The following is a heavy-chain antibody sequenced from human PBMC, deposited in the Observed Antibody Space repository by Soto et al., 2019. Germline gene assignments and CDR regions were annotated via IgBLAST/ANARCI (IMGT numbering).Heavy chain of an antibody. CDR3: ARRHSGGFFRFFDY. Sequence: SVKVSCKASGGSLSTNPISWVRQAPGQGLEWMGGTGSGTGPGNNAQKFQGRLTVTADKSTSTVYMELTNLSSEDTAVYYCARRHSGGFFRFFDYWGQGTLVTVSS. CDR1: GGSLSTNP. J-gene: IGHJ4*02. D-gene: IGHD2-15*01. V-gene: IGHV1-69*06. CDR2: TGSGTGPG.